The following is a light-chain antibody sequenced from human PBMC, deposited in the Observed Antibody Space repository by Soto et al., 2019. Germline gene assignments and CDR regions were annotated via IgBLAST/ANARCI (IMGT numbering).Light chain of an antibody. CDR3: AAWDDSLNGFYV. CDR1: SSNIGTNT. Sequence: QSVLTQPPSASGTPGQRVTISCSGSSSNIGTNTVNWYLQLPGTAPKLLIYNNNQRPSGVPERFSGSKSGTSASLAISGLRSEDEDDYYCAAWDDSLNGFYVFGSGTKLTVL. J-gene: IGLJ1*01. CDR2: NNN. V-gene: IGLV1-44*01.